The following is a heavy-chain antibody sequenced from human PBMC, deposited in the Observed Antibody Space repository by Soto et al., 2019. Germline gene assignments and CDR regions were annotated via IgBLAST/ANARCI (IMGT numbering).Heavy chain of an antibody. J-gene: IGHJ4*02. Sequence: QVQLVQSGAEVKKPGASVKVSCKASGYTFTSYGISWVRQAPGQGLEWMGWISAYNGNTNYAQKLQGRVTMTTDTSTSTAYVELRSLRSDDTAVYYCARAGRRAYYYDSSGYYYEPEVDYWGQGTLVTVSS. CDR2: ISAYNGNT. CDR1: GYTFTSYG. V-gene: IGHV1-18*01. CDR3: ARAGRRAYYYDSSGYYYEPEVDY. D-gene: IGHD3-22*01.